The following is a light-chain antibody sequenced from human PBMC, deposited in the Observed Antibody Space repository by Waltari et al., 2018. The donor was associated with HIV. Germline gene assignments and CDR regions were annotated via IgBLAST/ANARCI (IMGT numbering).Light chain of an antibody. CDR3: QQSYNTPPWT. J-gene: IGKJ1*01. Sequence: DIQMTQSPSSLSASVGDRVTITCRASQSISSYLNWYQHKPGKAPKLLIYAASSLQSGVPSRFSGSGSGTDFTLTISSQQPEDFATYYCQQSYNTPPWTFGQGTKVVFK. CDR2: AAS. V-gene: IGKV1-39*01. CDR1: QSISSY.